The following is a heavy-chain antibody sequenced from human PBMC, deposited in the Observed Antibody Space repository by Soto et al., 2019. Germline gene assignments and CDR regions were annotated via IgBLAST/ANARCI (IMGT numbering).Heavy chain of an antibody. V-gene: IGHV4-39*01. CDR2: IYFTGNT. Sequence: SETLSLTCTASGGSITSSSHFWGWVRQPPGKGLEWIGTIYFTGNTYYTPSLKSRLTMSIDTSKNEFSLRLNSVTAADTAVYYCAGQTFTIAATSYGRSNWFDPWGPGTLVTVSS. CDR3: AGQTFTIAATSYGRSNWFDP. CDR1: GGSITSSSHF. J-gene: IGHJ5*02. D-gene: IGHD3-9*01.